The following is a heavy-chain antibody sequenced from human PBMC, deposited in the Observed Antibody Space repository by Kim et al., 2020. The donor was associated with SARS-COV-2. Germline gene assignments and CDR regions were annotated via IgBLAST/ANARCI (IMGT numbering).Heavy chain of an antibody. V-gene: IGHV1-69*02. CDR2: IIPILGIA. D-gene: IGHD3-22*01. J-gene: IGHJ4*02. CDR1: GGTFSSYT. CDR3: ATKDGSGYQSFDY. Sequence: SVKVSCKASGGTFSSYTISWVRQAPGQGLEWMGRIIPILGIANYAQKFQGRVTITADKSTSTAYMELSSLRSEDTAVYYCATKDGSGYQSFDYWGQGTLVTVSS.